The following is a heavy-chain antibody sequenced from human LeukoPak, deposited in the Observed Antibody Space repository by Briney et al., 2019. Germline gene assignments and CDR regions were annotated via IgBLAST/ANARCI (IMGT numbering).Heavy chain of an antibody. V-gene: IGHV1-69*05. CDR3: ARDRAARGYCTNGVCQEGALDI. CDR2: IIPIFGTT. CDR1: GGTFGLHA. Sequence: SVKVSCEASGGTFGLHAITWVRQVPGQGLEWMGRIIPIFGTTNYAQKFQGGVTITTDESTSTAYMELSSLRSEDTAVYYCARDRAARGYCTNGVCQEGALDIWGQGTMVTVSS. D-gene: IGHD2-8*01. J-gene: IGHJ3*02.